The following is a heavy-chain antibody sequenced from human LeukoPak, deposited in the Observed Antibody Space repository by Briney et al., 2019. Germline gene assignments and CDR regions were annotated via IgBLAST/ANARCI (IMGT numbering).Heavy chain of an antibody. CDR3: ARGITMVRGVKEVDY. Sequence: GGSLRLSCAASGFTFSSYSMNWVRQAPGKGLEWVSSISSSSSYIYYADSVKGRFTISRDNAKNSLYLQMNSLRAEDTAVYYCARGITMVRGVKEVDYWGQGTLVTVSS. D-gene: IGHD3-10*01. V-gene: IGHV3-21*01. J-gene: IGHJ4*02. CDR2: ISSSSSYI. CDR1: GFTFSSYS.